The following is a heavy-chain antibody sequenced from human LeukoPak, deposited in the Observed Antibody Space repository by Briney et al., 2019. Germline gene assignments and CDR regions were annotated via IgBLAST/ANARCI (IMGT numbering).Heavy chain of an antibody. V-gene: IGHV3-53*01. CDR3: ARGLYYYDSSGYLYY. CDR2: IYSGGST. D-gene: IGHD3-22*01. CDR1: GFTVSSNY. J-gene: IGHJ4*02. Sequence: GGSLRLSCAASGFTVSSNYMSWVRQAPGKGLEWVSVIYSGGSTYYADSVKGRFTISRDNSKNTLYLQMNSLRAEDTAVYYCARGLYYYDSSGYLYYWGQGTLVTVSS.